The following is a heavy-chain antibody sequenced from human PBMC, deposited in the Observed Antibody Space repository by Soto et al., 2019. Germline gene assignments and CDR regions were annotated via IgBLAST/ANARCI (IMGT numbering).Heavy chain of an antibody. CDR3: AKDRSSYYYDSSDN. V-gene: IGHV3-23*01. CDR2: ISGSGST. CDR1: GFTFSSYA. Sequence: PGGSLRLSCAASGFTFSSYAMSWVRQAPGKGLEWVSAISGSGSTYYADSVKGRFTISRDNSKNTLYLQMNSLRAEDTAVYYCAKDRSSYYYDSSDNWGQGTLVTVSS. J-gene: IGHJ4*02. D-gene: IGHD3-22*01.